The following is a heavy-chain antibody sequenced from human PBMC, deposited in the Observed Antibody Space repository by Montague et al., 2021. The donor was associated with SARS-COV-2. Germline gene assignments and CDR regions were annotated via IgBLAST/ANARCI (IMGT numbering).Heavy chain of an antibody. CDR3: ARTGLGAYDILTGYTVNAFDM. D-gene: IGHD3-9*01. J-gene: IGHJ3*02. Sequence: SETLSLTCTVSGGSITSYYWTWIRQPPGKGLEWVGRIYYSGSTNYNPSLKSRVTISVDTSKNQFSLKLSSVTAADTAVHYCARTGLGAYDILTGYTVNAFDMWGQGTMVTVSS. V-gene: IGHV4-59*01. CDR2: IYYSGST. CDR1: GGSITSYY.